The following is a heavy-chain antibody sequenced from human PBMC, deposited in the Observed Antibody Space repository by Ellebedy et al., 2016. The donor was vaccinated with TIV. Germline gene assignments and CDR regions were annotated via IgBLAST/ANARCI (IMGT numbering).Heavy chain of an antibody. D-gene: IGHD3/OR15-3a*01. CDR2: IYYSGST. Sequence: MPSETLSLTCTVPGGSISSGGYYWSWIRQHPGKGLEWIGYIYYSGSTYYNPSLKSRVTISVDTSKNQFSLKLSSVTAADTAVYYCARDIFGHYFDYWGQGTLVTVSS. CDR3: ARDIFGHYFDY. CDR1: GGSISSGGYY. J-gene: IGHJ4*02. V-gene: IGHV4-31*03.